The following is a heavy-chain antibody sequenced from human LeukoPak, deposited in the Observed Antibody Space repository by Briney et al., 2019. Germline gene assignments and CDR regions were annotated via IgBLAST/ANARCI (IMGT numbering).Heavy chain of an antibody. CDR2: IKSKTDGGTT. CDR3: TTAGSSTSYYYYYGMDV. Sequence: AGGSLRLSCAASGFTFRNAWMSWVRQAPGKGLAWVGRIKSKTDGGTTDYTAPVKGRFTISRDDSKNTLYLQMNSLKTEDTAVYYCTTAGSSTSYYYYYGMDVWGQGTTVTVSS. J-gene: IGHJ6*02. V-gene: IGHV3-15*01. CDR1: GFTFRNAW. D-gene: IGHD2-2*01.